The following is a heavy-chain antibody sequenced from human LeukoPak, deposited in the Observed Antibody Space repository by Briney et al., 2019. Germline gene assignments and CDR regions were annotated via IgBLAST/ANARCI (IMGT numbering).Heavy chain of an antibody. CDR3: ARDLYSYGYVGDY. J-gene: IGHJ4*02. D-gene: IGHD5-18*01. Sequence: GGSLRLSCAASGFTFSSYRMNWVRQAPGKGLEWVSSISSSSSYIYYADSVKGRFTISRDNAKNSLYLQMNSLRAEDTAVYYCARDLYSYGYVGDYWGQGTLVTVSS. V-gene: IGHV3-21*01. CDR2: ISSSSSYI. CDR1: GFTFSSYR.